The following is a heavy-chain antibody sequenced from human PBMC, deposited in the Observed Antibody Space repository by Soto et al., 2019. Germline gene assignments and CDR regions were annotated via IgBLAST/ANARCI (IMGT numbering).Heavy chain of an antibody. J-gene: IGHJ6*02. CDR3: ARWLSTGNYYDSSGYPYYYYYYGMDV. V-gene: IGHV4-34*01. CDR2: INHSGST. D-gene: IGHD3-22*01. CDR1: GGSFSGYY. Sequence: KPSETLSLTCAVYGGSFSGYYWSWIRQPPGKGLEWIGEINHSGSTNYNPSLKSRVTISVDTSKNQFSLKLSSVTAADTAVYYCARWLSTGNYYDSSGYPYYYYYYGMDVWGQGTTVTVSS.